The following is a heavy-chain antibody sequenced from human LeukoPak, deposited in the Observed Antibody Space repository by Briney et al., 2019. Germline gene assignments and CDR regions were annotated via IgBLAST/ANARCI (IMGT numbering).Heavy chain of an antibody. V-gene: IGHV3-53*01. J-gene: IGHJ4*02. CDR1: GFTVSSNY. D-gene: IGHD5-12*01. CDR3: ARVGWLRFLDY. CDR2: IYSGGST. Sequence: PGGSLRLSCAASGFTVSSNYMSWVRQAPGKGLEWVSVIYSGGSTYYADSVKGRFTISRDNSKNTLYLQMNSMRAEDTAVYYCARVGWLRFLDYWGQGTLVTVSS.